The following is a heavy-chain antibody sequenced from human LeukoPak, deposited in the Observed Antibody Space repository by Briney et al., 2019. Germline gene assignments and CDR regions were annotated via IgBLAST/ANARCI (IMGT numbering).Heavy chain of an antibody. J-gene: IGHJ4*02. V-gene: IGHV4-4*09. CDR1: GGSISSFY. D-gene: IGHD3-10*02. CDR2: IYSSGNT. CDR3: ARVVRGGVFDH. Sequence: SETLSLTCSVSGGSISSFYWNWLRQPPGKRLEWIRDIYSSGNTNYSPSLQRQVTISVDTSKNQFSLQLSSVTAADTAVYYCARVVRGGVFDHWGQGALVTVSS.